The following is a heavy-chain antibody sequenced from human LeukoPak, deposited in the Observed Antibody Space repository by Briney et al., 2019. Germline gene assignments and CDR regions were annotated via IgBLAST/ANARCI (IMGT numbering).Heavy chain of an antibody. V-gene: IGHV3-23*01. CDR3: AKRGRDGYNSPIDY. J-gene: IGHJ4*02. CDR1: GFTFSDYA. Sequence: GGSLRLSCAGSGFTFSDYAMNWVRQAPGKGLEWVSGISGSGDRTSYGDAVKGRFTISRDNPKNTLYVQMNSLRAEDTAIYYCAKRGRDGYNSPIDYWGQGTLVTVSS. D-gene: IGHD5-24*01. CDR2: ISGSGDRT.